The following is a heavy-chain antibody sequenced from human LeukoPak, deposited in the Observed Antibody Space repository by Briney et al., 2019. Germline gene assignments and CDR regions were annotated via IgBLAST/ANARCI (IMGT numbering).Heavy chain of an antibody. Sequence: SETLSLTCTVSGVSISNNYYYWAWIRQPPGKGLEIIVYVHYTGSTFYNSSLRSRVTVSADTSQNQFSLSLTSVTAADTAVYYCATLGLLRGAGFNLATHFDFWGQGTLVTVSS. CDR2: VHYTGST. V-gene: IGHV4-39*01. J-gene: IGHJ4*02. CDR1: GVSISNNYYY. D-gene: IGHD1-26*01. CDR3: ATLGLLRGAGFNLATHFDF.